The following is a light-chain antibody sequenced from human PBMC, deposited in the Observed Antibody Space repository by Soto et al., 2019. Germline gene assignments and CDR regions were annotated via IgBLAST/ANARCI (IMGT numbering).Light chain of an antibody. Sequence: EIVLTQSPGTLSLSPGERATLSSRASQSVTSNSLAWYQQKPGQAPRLLIFGASSRATGIPDRFSGSGSGTDFTLTISRLEPEDFAVYYCQHYGSSPFTFGPGTKVDIK. CDR2: GAS. V-gene: IGKV3-20*01. J-gene: IGKJ3*01. CDR1: QSVTSNS. CDR3: QHYGSSPFT.